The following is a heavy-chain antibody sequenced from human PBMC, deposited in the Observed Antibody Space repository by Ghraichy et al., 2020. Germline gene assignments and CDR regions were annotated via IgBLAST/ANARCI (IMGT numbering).Heavy chain of an antibody. CDR2: MNGNTGGT. J-gene: IGHJ4*02. CDR1: GYNFPASY. CDR3: AKFNSGSYSDY. D-gene: IGHD1-26*01. V-gene: IGHV1-2*02. Sequence: KVSCTTSGYNFPASYMNWVRQAPGQGLEWMGWMNGNTGGTNYAEKFKGRVTMTGDMSISTAYMELRMLRSDDTAVYFCAKFNSGSYSDYWGQGTLVTVSS.